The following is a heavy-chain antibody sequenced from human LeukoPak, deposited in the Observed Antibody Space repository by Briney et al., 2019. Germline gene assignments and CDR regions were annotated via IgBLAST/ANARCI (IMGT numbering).Heavy chain of an antibody. CDR3: AKRPRGNYLDPFDY. CDR1: GSTFSSYA. J-gene: IGHJ4*02. D-gene: IGHD3-10*01. V-gene: IGHV3-23*01. Sequence: GGSLRLSCAASGSTFSSYAMSWVRQAPGKGLEWVSAISGSGGSTYYADSVKGRFTISRDNSKNRLYLQMNSLRAEDTAVYYCAKRPRGNYLDPFDYWGQGTLVTVSS. CDR2: ISGSGGST.